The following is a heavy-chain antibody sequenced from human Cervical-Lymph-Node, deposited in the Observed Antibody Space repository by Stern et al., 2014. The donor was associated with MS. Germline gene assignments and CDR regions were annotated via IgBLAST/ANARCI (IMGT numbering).Heavy chain of an antibody. CDR1: AGSIDTYY. V-gene: IGHV4-59*01. J-gene: IGHJ5*02. CDR3: ARNSFGYSRSFDP. D-gene: IGHD5-18*01. CDR2: IYYSGST. Sequence: VQLVESGPGLVKPSETLSLSCTVSAGSIDTYYWSWIRQPPGKGLEWIGYIYYSGSTNYTPSLKSRVTMSVDMSKSQISLRLRSVTAADTAFYYCARNSFGYSRSFDPWGQGTLVTVSS.